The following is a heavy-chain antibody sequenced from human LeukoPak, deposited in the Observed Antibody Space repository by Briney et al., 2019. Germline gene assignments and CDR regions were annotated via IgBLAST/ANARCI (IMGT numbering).Heavy chain of an antibody. D-gene: IGHD2-15*01. J-gene: IGHJ4*02. CDR2: INPRSGSR. Sequence: ASVKVSCKASGYTFTSFYMHWVRQAPGRGLEWMGVINPRSGSRSYAQKFQGRVIMTRDTSTSTVYMELSSLRSEDTAVYYCARDPRNSGDFDYWGQGPLVTVSS. CDR3: ARDPRNSGDFDY. CDR1: GYTFTSFY. V-gene: IGHV1-46*01.